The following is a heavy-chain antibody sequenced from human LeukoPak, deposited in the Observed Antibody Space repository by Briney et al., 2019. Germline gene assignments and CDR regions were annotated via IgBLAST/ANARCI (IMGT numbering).Heavy chain of an antibody. CDR2: INHSGST. V-gene: IGHV4-34*01. Sequence: SETLSLTCAVYGGSFSGYYWSWIRQPPGKGLEWIGEINHSGSTNYNPSLKSRVTISVDTSKNQFSLKLSSVTAADTAVYYCARARYCSSTSCYGGPYFDYWGQGTLVTVSS. D-gene: IGHD2-2*01. J-gene: IGHJ4*02. CDR3: ARARYCSSTSCYGGPYFDY. CDR1: GGSFSGYY.